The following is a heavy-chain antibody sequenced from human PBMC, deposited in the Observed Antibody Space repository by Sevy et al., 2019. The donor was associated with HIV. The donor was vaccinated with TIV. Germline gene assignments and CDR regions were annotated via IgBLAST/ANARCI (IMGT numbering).Heavy chain of an antibody. V-gene: IGHV3-30*18. CDR2: ISYDGSNK. CDR1: GFTFSSYG. Sequence: GRSLRLSCAASGFTFSSYGMHWVRQAPGKGLEWVAVISYDGSNKYYADSVKGRFTISRDNSKNSPYLQMNSLRAEDTAVYYCAKDSSYYDSSGYRYFDYWGQGTLVTVSS. CDR3: AKDSSYYDSSGYRYFDY. J-gene: IGHJ4*02. D-gene: IGHD3-22*01.